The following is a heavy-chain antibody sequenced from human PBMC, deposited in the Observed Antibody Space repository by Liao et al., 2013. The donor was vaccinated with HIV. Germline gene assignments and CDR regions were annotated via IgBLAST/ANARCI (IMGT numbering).Heavy chain of an antibody. CDR2: IYYSGST. Sequence: QVQLQESGPGLVKPSQTLSLTCTVSGGSISSGAYYWSWIRQPPGKGLEWIGYIYYSGSTYYNPSLENRVTISVDTSKNQFSLKLSSVTAADTAVYYCARATRLKFYDSSGYSRNFDYWAREPWSPSPQ. D-gene: IGHD3-22*01. J-gene: IGHJ4*02. CDR1: GGSISSGAYY. CDR3: ARATRLKFYDSSGYSRNFDY. V-gene: IGHV4-30-4*08.